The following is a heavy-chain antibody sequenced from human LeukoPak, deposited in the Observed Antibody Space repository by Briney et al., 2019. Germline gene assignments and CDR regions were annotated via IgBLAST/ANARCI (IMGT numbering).Heavy chain of an antibody. J-gene: IGHJ4*02. Sequence: GGSLRLSCAASGFTFRNYTMTWVRQAPGKGLEWVSAISGSGGSTYYADSVKGRFTISRDNSKNTLYLQMNSLRAEDTAVYYCAKGQRWLQDDYWGQGTLVTVSS. CDR1: GFTFRNYT. CDR3: AKGQRWLQDDY. D-gene: IGHD5-12*01. V-gene: IGHV3-23*01. CDR2: ISGSGGST.